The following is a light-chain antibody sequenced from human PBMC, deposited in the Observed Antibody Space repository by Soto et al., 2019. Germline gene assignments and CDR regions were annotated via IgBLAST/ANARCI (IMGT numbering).Light chain of an antibody. CDR3: QKYSSVPV. Sequence: DIQMTQSPTSLSASVGDRVTITRRASQGIRNFVAWYQQKPGKAPKLLIYAASTLQSGVPSRFSGSGSGTDFTITINSLQPEDVATYSCQKYSSVPVFGPGTKVEIK. CDR2: AAS. CDR1: QGIRNF. V-gene: IGKV1-27*01. J-gene: IGKJ3*01.